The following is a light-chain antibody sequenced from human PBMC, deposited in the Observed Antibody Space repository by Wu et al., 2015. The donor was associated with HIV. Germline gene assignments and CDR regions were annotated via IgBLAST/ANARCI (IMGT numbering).Light chain of an antibody. CDR1: QSIGTF. V-gene: IGKV1-39*01. J-gene: IGKJ4*01. CDR3: QQSYSDILT. CDR2: GAS. Sequence: DIQMTQSPSSLPASVGDRLTITCRTSQSIGTFLHWYQQKPGKAPKLLIHGASNLQGGVPSRFSGSGSGTDFTLTISSLQLEDFATYYCQQSYSDILTFGGGTKVEIK.